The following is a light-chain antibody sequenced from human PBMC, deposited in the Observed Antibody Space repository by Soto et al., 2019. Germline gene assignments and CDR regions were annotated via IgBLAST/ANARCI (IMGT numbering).Light chain of an antibody. CDR3: SSYVGNNNLV. V-gene: IGLV2-8*01. J-gene: IGLJ2*01. CDR2: EVN. Sequence: QSVLTQPPSASGSPGQTVTISCTGTSSDVGAYNYVSWYQQHPGKAPKLMIYEVNKRPSGVPDRFSGSKSGNTASLTVSGLQAEEEADYYCSSYVGNNNLVFGGGTKLTVL. CDR1: SSDVGAYNY.